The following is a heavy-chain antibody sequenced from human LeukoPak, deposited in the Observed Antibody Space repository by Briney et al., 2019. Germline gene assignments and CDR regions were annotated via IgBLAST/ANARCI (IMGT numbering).Heavy chain of an antibody. Sequence: SETLSLTCTVSGGSVSSGSYYWSWIRQPPGKGLEWIGYIYYSGSTNYNPSLKSRVTISVDTSKNQFSLKLSSVTAADTAVYYCARAVGAIPFDYWGQGTLVTVSS. V-gene: IGHV4-61*01. D-gene: IGHD1-26*01. CDR3: ARAVGAIPFDY. CDR2: IYYSGST. J-gene: IGHJ4*02. CDR1: GGSVSSGSYY.